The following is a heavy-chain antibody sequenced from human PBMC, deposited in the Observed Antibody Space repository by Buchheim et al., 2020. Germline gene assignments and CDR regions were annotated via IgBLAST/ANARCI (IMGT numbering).Heavy chain of an antibody. CDR3: ARRRDDFWSDMYGMDV. Sequence: EVQLVESGGGLVQPGGSLRLSCAASGFTFSSYEINWVRQAPGKGLEWISYISSSGSTIHYADSVKGRFTISRDNAKNYLYLQTDSLRAEDTAVYYCARRRDDFWSDMYGMDVWGQGTT. CDR1: GFTFSSYE. J-gene: IGHJ6*02. CDR2: ISSSGSTI. D-gene: IGHD3-3*01. V-gene: IGHV3-48*03.